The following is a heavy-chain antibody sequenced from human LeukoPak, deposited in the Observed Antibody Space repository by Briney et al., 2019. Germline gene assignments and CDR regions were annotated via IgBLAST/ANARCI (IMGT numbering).Heavy chain of an antibody. CDR3: ARGVYIAAAQYGY. Sequence: SETLSLTCTVSGGSISSYYWIWLRQSPGKGLEWIGHIHDSGSTTYNPSLKSRVTISVDTSKNQFSLKLSSVTAADTAVYYCARGVYIAAAQYGYWGQGTLVTVSS. V-gene: IGHV4-59*01. J-gene: IGHJ4*02. CDR1: GGSISSYY. D-gene: IGHD6-13*01. CDR2: IHDSGST.